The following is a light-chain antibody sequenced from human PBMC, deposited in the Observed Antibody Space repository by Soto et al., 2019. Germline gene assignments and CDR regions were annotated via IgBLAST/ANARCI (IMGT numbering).Light chain of an antibody. CDR1: HSVGTY. CDR2: GAS. Sequence: EIVLTQSPVTLSLSPGERATLSCRASHSVGTYLAWYQQKPGQAPRLLIYGASNRATGIPDRFSGSGSGTDFTLTISSLEPEDFAVYYCQQRSNWARAFGGGTKVEI. J-gene: IGKJ4*01. V-gene: IGKV3-11*01. CDR3: QQRSNWARA.